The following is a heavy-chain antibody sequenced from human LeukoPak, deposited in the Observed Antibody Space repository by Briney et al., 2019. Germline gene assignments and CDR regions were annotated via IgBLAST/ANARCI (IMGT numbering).Heavy chain of an antibody. D-gene: IGHD6-25*01. J-gene: IGHJ4*02. CDR1: GGSFSGYY. Sequence: SETLSLTCAVYGGSFSGYYWSWIRQPPGKGLAWIGEINHSGSTNYNPSLKSRVTISVDTSKNQFSLKLSSVTAADTAVYYCAREGGVAAYYWGQGTLVTVSS. V-gene: IGHV4-34*01. CDR2: INHSGST. CDR3: AREGGVAAYY.